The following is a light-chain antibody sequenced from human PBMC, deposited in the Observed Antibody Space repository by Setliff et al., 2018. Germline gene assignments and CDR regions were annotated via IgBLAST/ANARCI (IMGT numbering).Light chain of an antibody. CDR2: DAS. V-gene: IGLV2-23*01. Sequence: QSALAQPASVSGSPGQSITISCTGSSSDVGSYNLVSWYQQHPAKAPKLMIYDASKQPSGVSIRFSGSKSGNTASLTISGLQAEDEADYYCCSYAGSSTFVFGTGTKVTVL. CDR3: CSYAGSSTFV. J-gene: IGLJ1*01. CDR1: SSDVGSYNL.